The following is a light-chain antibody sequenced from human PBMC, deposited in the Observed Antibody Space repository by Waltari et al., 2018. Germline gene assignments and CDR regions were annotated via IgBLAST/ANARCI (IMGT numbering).Light chain of an antibody. V-gene: IGKV3-20*01. Sequence: ELVLTQSPGTLSLSPGERATLSCRASQSVSRTLAWYQQKPGQAPRLLIYGASTRATGIPERFSGGGSGTDFSLTISRLEPEDFAVYYCQHYVSLPATFGQGTKVEIK. J-gene: IGKJ1*01. CDR3: QHYVSLPAT. CDR2: GAS. CDR1: QSVSRT.